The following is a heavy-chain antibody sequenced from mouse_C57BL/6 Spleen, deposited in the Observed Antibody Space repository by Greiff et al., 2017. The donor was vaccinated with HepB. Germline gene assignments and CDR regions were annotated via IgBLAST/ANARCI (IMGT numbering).Heavy chain of an antibody. CDR1: GYTFTDYY. CDR3: ARSLLLRCFDV. V-gene: IGHV1-26*01. J-gene: IGHJ1*03. D-gene: IGHD1-1*01. CDR2: INPNNGGT. Sequence: VQLQQSGPELVKPGASVKISCKASGYTFTDYYMNWVKQSHGKSLEWIGDINPNNGGTSYNQKFKGKATLTVDKSSSTAYMELRSLTSEDSAVYYCARSLLLRCFDVWGTGTTVTVSS.